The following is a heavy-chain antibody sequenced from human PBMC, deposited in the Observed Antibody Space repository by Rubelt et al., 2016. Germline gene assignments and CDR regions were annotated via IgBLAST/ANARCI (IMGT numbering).Heavy chain of an antibody. CDR2: IYYSGST. CDR3: AGPSPCGPFDC. CDR1: GGSISSSSYY. V-gene: IGHV4-39*07. J-gene: IGHJ4*02. Sequence: QLQLQESGPGLVKPSETLSLTCTVSGGSISSSSYYWGWIRQPPGKGLEWIGSIYYSGSTYYNPFLKSLVTISVDTSKNQFSRRVSSVTAAETAVYYCAGPSPCGPFDCWGQGTLVTVSS.